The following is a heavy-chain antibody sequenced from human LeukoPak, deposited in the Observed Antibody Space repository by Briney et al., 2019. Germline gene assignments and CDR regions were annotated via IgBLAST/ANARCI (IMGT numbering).Heavy chain of an antibody. CDR1: GGTFSSYA. CDR3: ATGTAMVTGFDY. CDR2: IIPIFGTA. J-gene: IGHJ4*02. Sequence: GASVKVSCKASGGTFSSYAISWVRQAPGQGLEWMGGIIPIFGTANYAQKFQGRVTITADESTSTAYMELSSLRSEDTAVYYCATGTAMVTGFDYWGQGTLVTVSS. V-gene: IGHV1-69*13. D-gene: IGHD5-18*01.